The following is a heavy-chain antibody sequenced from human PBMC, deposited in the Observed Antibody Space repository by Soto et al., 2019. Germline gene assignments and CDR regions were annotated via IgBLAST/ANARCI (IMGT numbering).Heavy chain of an antibody. J-gene: IGHJ4*02. V-gene: IGHV1-69*02. CDR1: GGTFSSYT. D-gene: IGHD6-13*01. Sequence: QVQLVQSGAVVKKPASSVKVSCKASGGTFSSYTISWVRQAPGQGLEWMGRIIPIRGIANYAQKFQGRVTIPADKGTSTAYMELSSLGSEGTSVYYCAGDRQQLNFDYWGQGTLVTVSS. CDR3: AGDRQQLNFDY. CDR2: IIPIRGIA.